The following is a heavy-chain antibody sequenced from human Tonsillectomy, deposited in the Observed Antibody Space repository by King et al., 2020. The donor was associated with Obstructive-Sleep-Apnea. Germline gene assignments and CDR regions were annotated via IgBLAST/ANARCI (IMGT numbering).Heavy chain of an antibody. V-gene: IGHV1-8*01. D-gene: IGHD5-12*01. CDR2: MNPNSGNT. J-gene: IGHJ4*02. CDR1: GYTFTNYD. Sequence: VQLVESGAEVKKPGAPVKVSCKASGYTFTNYDINWVRLATGQGLEWMGWMNPNSGNTGYAQKFQGRVTMTRNTSISTAYMELSSLRSEDTAVYYCARAKTGGYEGDYWGQGTLVTVSS. CDR3: ARAKTGGYEGDY.